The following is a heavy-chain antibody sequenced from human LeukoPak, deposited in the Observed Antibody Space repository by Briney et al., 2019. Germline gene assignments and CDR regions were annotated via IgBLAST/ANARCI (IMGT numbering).Heavy chain of an antibody. CDR3: ARRQTYFDY. CDR1: GGSMIPYF. J-gene: IGHJ4*02. V-gene: IGHV4-4*09. CDR2: VYTNDGST. Sequence: PSETLSLTCTVSGGSMIPYFWSWVRQPPGKGLEWIGYVYTNDGSTKYNPSLKSRVTMSVDTSKNQISLRLSSVTAADTAIYYCARRQTYFDYWGQGTLVTVSS.